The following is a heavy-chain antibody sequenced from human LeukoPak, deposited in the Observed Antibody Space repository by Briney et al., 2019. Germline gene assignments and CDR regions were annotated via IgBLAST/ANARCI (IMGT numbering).Heavy chain of an antibody. V-gene: IGHV6-1*01. CDR3: AREAAAGWVED. CDR1: GDSVSSNSAV. D-gene: IGHD6-13*01. CDR2: TYYRSKWYN. J-gene: IGHJ4*02. Sequence: SQTLSLTCAISGDSVSSNSAVWNWIRQSPSRGLEWLGRTYYRSKWYNDYAVSVKSRISINPGTSKNQFSLQLNSVTPEDTAVYYCAREAAAGWVEDWGQGTLVTVSS.